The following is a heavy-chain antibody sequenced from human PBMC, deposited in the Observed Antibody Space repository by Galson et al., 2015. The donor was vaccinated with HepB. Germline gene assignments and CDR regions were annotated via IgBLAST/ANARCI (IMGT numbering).Heavy chain of an antibody. J-gene: IGHJ1*01. CDR3: AESVDGGWLGVQH. CDR2: ISYDGANI. D-gene: IGHD6-19*01. CDR1: GFTFSRYG. Sequence: SLRLSCAASGFTFSRYGLHWVRQAPGKGLEWVALISYDGANIYYRDSVKGRFTISRDNSKDTLSLQMNSLRAEDTALYYCAESVDGGWLGVQHWGQGTLVTVSS. V-gene: IGHV3-30*18.